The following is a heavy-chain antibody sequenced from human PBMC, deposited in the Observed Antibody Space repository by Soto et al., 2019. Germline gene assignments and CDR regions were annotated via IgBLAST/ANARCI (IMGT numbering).Heavy chain of an antibody. CDR1: GYSFTSYG. Sequence: ASVKVSCKASGYSFTSYGISWVRQAPGQGLEWMGWISAYNGNTNYAQKLQGRVTMTTDTSTSTAYMELRSLRSDDTAVHYCAREAGDILTRVHALDIWGQGTMVTVSS. CDR3: AREAGDILTRVHALDI. CDR2: ISAYNGNT. V-gene: IGHV1-18*01. D-gene: IGHD3-9*01. J-gene: IGHJ3*02.